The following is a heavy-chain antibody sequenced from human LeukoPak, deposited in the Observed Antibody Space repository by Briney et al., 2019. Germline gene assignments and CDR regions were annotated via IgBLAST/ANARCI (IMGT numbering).Heavy chain of an antibody. CDR3: ARGSYNWNDVYYYYYMDV. Sequence: SETLSLTCTVSGGSISSYYWGWIRQPPGKGLEWIGYIYYSGSTNYNPSLKSRVTISVDTSKNQFSLKLSSVTAADTAVYYCARGSYNWNDVYYYYYMDVWGKGTTVTVSS. V-gene: IGHV4-59*01. CDR1: GGSISSYY. CDR2: IYYSGST. D-gene: IGHD1-1*01. J-gene: IGHJ6*03.